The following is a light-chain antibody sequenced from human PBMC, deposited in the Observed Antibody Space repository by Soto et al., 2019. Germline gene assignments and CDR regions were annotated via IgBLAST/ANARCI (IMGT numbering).Light chain of an antibody. CDR2: GAS. CDR1: QSVSSSY. J-gene: IGKJ1*01. V-gene: IGKV3-20*01. CDR3: QQYGSSWWP. Sequence: EIVLTQSPGTLSLSPGERATLSCRASQSVSSSYLAWYQQKPGQAPRLLIYGASSRATGIPDRFSGSGSGTDFNLTISRLEPEVFAVYYCQQYGSSWWPCAQGPKVAIK.